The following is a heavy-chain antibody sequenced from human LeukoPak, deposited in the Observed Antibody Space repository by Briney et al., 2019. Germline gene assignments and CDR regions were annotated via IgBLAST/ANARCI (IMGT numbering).Heavy chain of an antibody. V-gene: IGHV4-39*01. Sequence: SETQSLSCTVSGGSIRSSSYYWGWIRQPPGKGLEWIGTIYYSGSTYYNPSLKSRVTISVDTSKNQFSLKLSSVTAADTAVYYCARSGVVTLDYWGQGTLVTVSS. CDR3: ARSGVVTLDY. J-gene: IGHJ4*02. CDR2: IYYSGST. CDR1: GGSIRSSSYY. D-gene: IGHD3-3*01.